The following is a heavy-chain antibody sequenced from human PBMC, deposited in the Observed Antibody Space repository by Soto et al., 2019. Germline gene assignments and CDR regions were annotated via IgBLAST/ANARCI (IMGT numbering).Heavy chain of an antibody. D-gene: IGHD1-1*01. J-gene: IGHJ4*02. CDR2: ISNRGSSA. V-gene: IGHV3-23*04. Sequence: EVHLVHSGGGLVQPGESLSLSCVASGFTFNDYAMHWVRQTPGKGLEWVAAISNRGSSAYYADSVKGRFTISRDKSTKTLSLQMHALRVADTAVSFCPKPFYDADNCFPGESWGQGTPVAVS. CDR1: GFTFNDYA. CDR3: PKPFYDADNCFPGES.